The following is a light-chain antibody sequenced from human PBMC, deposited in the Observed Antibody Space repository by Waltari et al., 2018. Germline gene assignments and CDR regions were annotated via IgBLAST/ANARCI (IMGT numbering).Light chain of an antibody. CDR2: GAS. V-gene: IGKV1-17*01. J-gene: IGKJ4*01. CDR3: LQHNTYPLT. Sequence: DIQMTQSPSSLSASVGDRVTITCRTSQAIRKDLGWFQQKPGKSPKRLIHGASRLQSGGPSRFSGSGYGTEFTLTINSLQPEDFATYYCLQHNTYPLTFGGGTKVEIK. CDR1: QAIRKD.